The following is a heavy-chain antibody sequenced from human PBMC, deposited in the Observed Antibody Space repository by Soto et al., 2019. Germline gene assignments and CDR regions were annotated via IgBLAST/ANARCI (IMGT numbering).Heavy chain of an antibody. CDR1: GGTFSSYT. CDR3: ARESPDYYYYMDV. Sequence: QVQLVQSGAEVKKPGSSVKVSCKASGGTFSSYTLSWVRQAPGQGLEWIGRIIPLLGIANYAQKFQGRVTITADKSTSTAYMELSSLRSEDTAVYYCARESPDYYYYMDVWGKGATVTVSS. J-gene: IGHJ6*03. CDR2: IIPLLGIA. V-gene: IGHV1-69*08.